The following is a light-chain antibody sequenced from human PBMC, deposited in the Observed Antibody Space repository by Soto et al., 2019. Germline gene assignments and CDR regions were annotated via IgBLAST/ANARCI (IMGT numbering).Light chain of an antibody. V-gene: IGKV1-33*01. Sequence: DIQMTQSASSLPAYGGDTVTISCQASRDISNSLNWFQQKPWKAPKLLIYDVFNVETGVPSRVSGRGSGTEFTLNISNLQHEDFATCYCHQYDHLLIPFGGGNKVDI. CDR2: DVF. CDR3: HQYDHLLIP. J-gene: IGKJ4*01. CDR1: RDISNS.